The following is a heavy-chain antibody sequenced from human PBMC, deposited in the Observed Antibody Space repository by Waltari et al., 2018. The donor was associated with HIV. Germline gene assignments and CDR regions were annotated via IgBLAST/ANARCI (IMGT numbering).Heavy chain of an antibody. Sequence: VQSGAETKKPGSSVTVSCQAYGGAFAPFAFPWVRQAPGQGLEWLGGTSPFFGVIYAQDFNGRVTITSNPSTRTVFLELGGLRPDDTAVYFCAKSDFTELVRGQKAFDVWGQGT. D-gene: IGHD1-26*01. CDR3: AKSDFTELVRGQKAFDV. J-gene: IGHJ3*01. CDR1: GGAFAPFA. V-gene: IGHV1-69*19. CDR2: TSPFFGV.